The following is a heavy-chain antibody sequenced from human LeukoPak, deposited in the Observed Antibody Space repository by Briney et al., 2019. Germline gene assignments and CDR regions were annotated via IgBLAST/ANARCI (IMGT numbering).Heavy chain of an antibody. D-gene: IGHD3-9*01. CDR1: GFXFSHYW. J-gene: IGHJ3*02. CDR3: ATYWRYSDWLLSEI. V-gene: IGHV3-7*05. CDR2: IKHDGSEN. Sequence: PGGSLRLSCEASGFXFSHYWITWVRQAPGKGLECVANIKHDGSENYYVDSVKGRFTISRDNAKNSLYLQMNSLRAEDTAVYYCATYWRYSDWLLSEIWGLGTMVTVSS.